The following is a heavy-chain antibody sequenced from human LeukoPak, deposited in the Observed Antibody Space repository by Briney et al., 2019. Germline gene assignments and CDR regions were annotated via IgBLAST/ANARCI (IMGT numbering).Heavy chain of an antibody. J-gene: IGHJ4*02. Sequence: SETLSLTCTVSGGSISSYYWSWLRQPPGKGLEWIGYIYYSGSTNYHPSLRSRVTISVDTSKNQFSLKLSSVTAADTAVYYCASSGWYRSGCFDYWGQGTLVTVSS. CDR1: GGSISSYY. D-gene: IGHD6-19*01. CDR2: IYYSGST. CDR3: ASSGWYRSGCFDY. V-gene: IGHV4-59*08.